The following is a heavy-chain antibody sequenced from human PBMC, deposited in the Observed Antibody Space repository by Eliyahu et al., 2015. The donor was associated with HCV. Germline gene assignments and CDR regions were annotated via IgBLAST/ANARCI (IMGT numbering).Heavy chain of an antibody. CDR3: GRLVATTLGIDAFDI. D-gene: IGHD1-26*01. CDR2: IYPGDSET. Sequence: EVQLVQSGAEVKKPGESLKIXCKGXGYXFNSYWIGWVRQXPGKGXEWMGIIYPGDSETRYAPSFQGQVTISADKSISTAYLHWSSLKAPDTAMYYCGRLVATTLGIDAFDIWGQGTMVTVSS. J-gene: IGHJ3*02. V-gene: IGHV5-51*01. CDR1: GYXFNSYW.